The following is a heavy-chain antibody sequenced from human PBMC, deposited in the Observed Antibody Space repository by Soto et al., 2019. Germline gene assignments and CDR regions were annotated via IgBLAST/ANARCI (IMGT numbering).Heavy chain of an antibody. CDR2: ISAYNGDT. CDR3: ARAQGYDSWSGYHLYSYFDY. CDR1: GYTFTSYG. J-gene: IGHJ4*02. V-gene: IGHV1-18*01. D-gene: IGHD3-3*01. Sequence: ASVKVSCKASGYTFTSYGISWVRQAPGQGLEWMGWISAYNGDTNYAQRLQGRVTMTTDTSTSTAYMELRSLRSDDTAVYYCARAQGYDSWSGYHLYSYFDYWGQGTLVTVSS.